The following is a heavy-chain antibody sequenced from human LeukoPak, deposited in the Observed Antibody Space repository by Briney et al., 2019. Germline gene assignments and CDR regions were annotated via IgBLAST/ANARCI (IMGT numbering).Heavy chain of an antibody. CDR3: ARHLGGSSLFNY. V-gene: IGHV4-39*01. Sequence: SETLSLTCTVSGGSISSSSYYWGWIRQPPGKGLEWIGSIYYSGSTYYNPSLKSRVTISVDTSKNQFPLQLSSVTAADTAVYYCARHLGGSSLFNYWGQGTLVTVSS. D-gene: IGHD5-12*01. CDR2: IYYSGST. CDR1: GGSISSSSYY. J-gene: IGHJ4*02.